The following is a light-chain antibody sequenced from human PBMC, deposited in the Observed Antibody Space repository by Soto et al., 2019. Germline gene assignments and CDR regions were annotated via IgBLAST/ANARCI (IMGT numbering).Light chain of an antibody. CDR3: QQRSSWPLT. Sequence: EIVLTQSPGTLSLSPGEGATLSCRASQSISTSCLAWYQHERGQAPRLLIYGASSRATGVPDRFSGSGSGTDFTLTISRLEPEDFAVYFCQQRSSWPLTFGGGTKVDIK. CDR1: QSISTSC. J-gene: IGKJ4*01. CDR2: GAS. V-gene: IGKV3D-20*02.